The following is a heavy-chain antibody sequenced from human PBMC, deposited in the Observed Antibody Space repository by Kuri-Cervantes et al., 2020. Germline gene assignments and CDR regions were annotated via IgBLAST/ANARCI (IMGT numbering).Heavy chain of an antibody. CDR3: ARVNTYYDILTGFWYWYFDL. Sequence: GGSLRLSCAGTGLTLNSLCIIFSNYGMLWVRQAPGKGLEWVSGINWNGGSTGYADSVKGRFTISRDNAKNSLYLQMNSLRAEDTALYHCARVNTYYDILTGFWYWYFDLWGRGTLVTVSS. CDR1: GLTLNSLCIIFSNYG. D-gene: IGHD3-9*01. J-gene: IGHJ2*01. CDR2: INWNGGST. V-gene: IGHV3-20*01.